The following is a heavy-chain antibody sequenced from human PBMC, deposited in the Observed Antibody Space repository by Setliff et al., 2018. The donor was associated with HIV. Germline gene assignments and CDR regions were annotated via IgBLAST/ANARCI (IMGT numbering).Heavy chain of an antibody. CDR2: ISPEGNKK. CDR3: GRARRVGVGNTPDFFDC. CDR1: GFTFSDFW. Sequence: GGSLRLSCAASGFTFSDFWMYWVRQAPGKGLEWVANISPEGNKKYYVGSVKGRFTSSRDNAKSSLFLQMSSLRAEDTAGYYCGRARRVGVGNTPDFFDCWGQGTPVTVSS. J-gene: IGHJ4*02. D-gene: IGHD1-26*01. V-gene: IGHV3-7*04.